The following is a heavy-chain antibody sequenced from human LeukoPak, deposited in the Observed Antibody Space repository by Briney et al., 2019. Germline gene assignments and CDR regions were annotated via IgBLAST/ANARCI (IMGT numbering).Heavy chain of an antibody. CDR3: ANLYGDYDSR. D-gene: IGHD4-17*01. Sequence: PGGSLRLSCTSAGFTFGDYAMSWVRQAPGKGLDWVSGISPSGDSTYYADSVKGRFTISRYNSKNTVYLQRYSLRPEDTAVYYCANLYGDYDSRWGQGTLVTVSS. CDR2: ISPSGDST. CDR1: GFTFGDYA. V-gene: IGHV3-23*01. J-gene: IGHJ4*02.